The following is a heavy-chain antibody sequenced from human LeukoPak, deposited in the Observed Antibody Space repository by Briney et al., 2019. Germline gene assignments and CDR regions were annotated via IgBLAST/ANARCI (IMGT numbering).Heavy chain of an antibody. CDR3: ARDRDTMVQDY. CDR2: ISYDGSNK. Sequence: PGGSLRLSCAASGFTFSSYAMHWVRQAPGKGLEWVAVISYDGSNKYCADSVKGRFTISRDNSKNTLYLQMNSLRAEDTAVYYCARDRDTMVQDYWGQGTLVTVSS. CDR1: GFTFSSYA. V-gene: IGHV3-30-3*01. D-gene: IGHD3-10*01. J-gene: IGHJ4*02.